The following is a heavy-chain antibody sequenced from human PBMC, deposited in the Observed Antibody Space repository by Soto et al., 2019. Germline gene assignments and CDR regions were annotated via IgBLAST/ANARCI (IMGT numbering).Heavy chain of an antibody. Sequence: GGSLRLSCAASGFTFSNAWMNWVRQAPGKGLEWVSAISGSGGSTYYADNVKGRFTISRDNSKNTLYLQMNSLRAEDTAVYYCAKDLGDYVACADYWGQGTLVTVSS. CDR3: AKDLGDYVACADY. CDR1: GFTFSNAW. V-gene: IGHV3-23*01. D-gene: IGHD4-17*01. CDR2: ISGSGGST. J-gene: IGHJ4*02.